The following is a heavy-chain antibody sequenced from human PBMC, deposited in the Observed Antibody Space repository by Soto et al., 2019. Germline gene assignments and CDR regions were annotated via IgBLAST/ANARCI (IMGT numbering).Heavy chain of an antibody. Sequence: GGSLRLSCEASQFSFSSYWMSWVRQAPGKGLEWVANINQNGDEKFYVDSVKGRFTISRDNAKNSLYLELKSLRDEDTAVYYCAREKWLQFYYYYGMDVWGQGTTVTVSS. CDR3: AREKWLQFYYYYGMDV. D-gene: IGHD4-4*01. CDR1: QFSFSSYW. J-gene: IGHJ6*02. V-gene: IGHV3-7*01. CDR2: INQNGDEK.